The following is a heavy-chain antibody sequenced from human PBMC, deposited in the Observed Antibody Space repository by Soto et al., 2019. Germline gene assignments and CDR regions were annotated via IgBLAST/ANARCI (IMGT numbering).Heavy chain of an antibody. CDR2: IFSNDAK. V-gene: IGHV2-26*01. D-gene: IGHD4-17*01. Sequence: QVTLKESGPVLVKPTETLTLTCTVSGFSLSNTRMGVSWIRQSPGKALEWLAHIFSNDAKSYSPSLKSRLAISRDTSKSQVVLTMTNVAPVDTATYYCARSLYVDYVHWYFDLWGRGTLVTVSS. CDR3: ARSLYVDYVHWYFDL. CDR1: GFSLSNTRMG. J-gene: IGHJ2*01.